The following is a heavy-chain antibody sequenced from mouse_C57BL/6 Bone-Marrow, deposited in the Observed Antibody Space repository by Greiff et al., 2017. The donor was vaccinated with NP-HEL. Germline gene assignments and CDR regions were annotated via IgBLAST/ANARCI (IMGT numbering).Heavy chain of an antibody. Sequence: VKLQQPGAELVRPGSSVKLSCKASGYTFTSYWMHWVKQRPIQGLEWIGNIDPSDSETHYNQKFKDKATLTVDKSSSTAYMQLSSLTSEDSAVYYCARGTTVVATNYFDYWGQGTTLTVSS. CDR1: GYTFTSYW. CDR2: IDPSDSET. V-gene: IGHV1-52*01. CDR3: ARGTTVVATNYFDY. D-gene: IGHD1-1*01. J-gene: IGHJ2*01.